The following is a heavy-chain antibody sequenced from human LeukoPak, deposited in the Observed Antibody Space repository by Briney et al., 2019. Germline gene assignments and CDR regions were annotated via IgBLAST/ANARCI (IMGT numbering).Heavy chain of an antibody. D-gene: IGHD2-2*03. CDR2: ISRSGST. Sequence: GGSLRLSCAAPGFTFSAYDMQWVRQAPGKGPEWVSGISRSGSTYYRDSVKGRFTISRDNYKNTLYLQMNSLRAEDTAVYYCAKGGYFAFDIWGQGTMVTVSS. CDR3: AKGGYFAFDI. CDR1: GFTFSAYD. J-gene: IGHJ3*02. V-gene: IGHV3-23*01.